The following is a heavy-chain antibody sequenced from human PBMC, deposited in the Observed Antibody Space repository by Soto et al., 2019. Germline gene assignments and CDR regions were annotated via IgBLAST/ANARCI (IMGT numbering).Heavy chain of an antibody. CDR3: ARRGGYYYGSGSSSDY. J-gene: IGHJ4*02. CDR1: GGSFSGYY. CDR2: INHSGST. D-gene: IGHD3-10*01. Sequence: SETLSLTCAVYGGSFSGYYWSWIRQPPGKGLEWIGEINHSGSTNYNPSLKSRVTISVDTSKNQFSLKLSSVTAADTAVYYCARRGGYYYGSGSSSDYWGQGTLVTVSS. V-gene: IGHV4-34*01.